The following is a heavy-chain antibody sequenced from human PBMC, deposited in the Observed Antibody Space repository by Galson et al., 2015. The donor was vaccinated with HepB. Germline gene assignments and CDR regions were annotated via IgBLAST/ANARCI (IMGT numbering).Heavy chain of an antibody. CDR2: IIPIFGTA. CDR3: ARGQYDILTGYPYYFDY. V-gene: IGHV1-69*13. D-gene: IGHD3-9*01. Sequence: SVKVSCKASGGTFSSYAISWVRQAPGQGLEWMGGIIPIFGTANYAQKFQGRVTITADESTSTAYMELSSLRSEDTAVYYCARGQYDILTGYPYYFDYWGQGTLVTVSS. J-gene: IGHJ4*02. CDR1: GGTFSSYA.